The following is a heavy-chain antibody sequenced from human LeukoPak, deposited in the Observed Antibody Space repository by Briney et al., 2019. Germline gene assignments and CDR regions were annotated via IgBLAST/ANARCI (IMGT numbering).Heavy chain of an antibody. CDR3: ARGDLYYDILTGYSLDY. CDR2: IKQDGSEK. J-gene: IGHJ4*02. V-gene: IGHV3-7*01. Sequence: GGSLRLSCAASGFTFSSYGMHWVRQAPGKGLEWVANIKQDGSEKYYVDSVKGRFTISRDNAKNSLYLQMNSLRAEDTAVYYCARGDLYYDILTGYSLDYWGQGTLVTVSS. CDR1: GFTFSSYG. D-gene: IGHD3-9*01.